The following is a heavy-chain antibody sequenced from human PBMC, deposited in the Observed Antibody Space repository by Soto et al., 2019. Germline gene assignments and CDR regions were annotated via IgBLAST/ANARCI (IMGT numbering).Heavy chain of an antibody. D-gene: IGHD3-10*01. CDR1: GFAFVSYS. CDR3: AKKVNSGSGSQYFDY. CDR2: FRAGGDDGTT. Sequence: PGGSLRLSCVASGFAFVSYSIIFFRHSPFKWLEWVSGFRAGGDDGTTYYADSVKGRFTISRDNSKNTLFLQMNSLRAEDTAIYYCAKKVNSGSGSQYFDYFGQGTLVTVSS. J-gene: IGHJ4*02. V-gene: IGHV3-23*01.